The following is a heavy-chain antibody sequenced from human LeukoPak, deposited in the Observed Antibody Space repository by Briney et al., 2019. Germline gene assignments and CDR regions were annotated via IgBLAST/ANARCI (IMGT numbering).Heavy chain of an antibody. CDR1: GFTFSSYW. V-gene: IGHV4-34*01. D-gene: IGHD6-13*01. CDR2: VSRSGST. J-gene: IGHJ4*02. Sequence: GSLRLSCAASGFTFSSYWMSWVRQPPGKGLEWIGEVSRSGSTNYNPSLKSRVTISVDTSKNQFSLKLSSVTAADTAVYYCARGLKQPRGYFDYWGQGTLVTVSS. CDR3: ARGLKQPRGYFDY.